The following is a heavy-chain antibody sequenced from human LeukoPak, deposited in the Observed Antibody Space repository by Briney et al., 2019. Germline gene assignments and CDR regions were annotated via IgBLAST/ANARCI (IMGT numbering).Heavy chain of an antibody. CDR2: IIPIFGTA. Sequence: SVKVSRKASGGTFSSYAISWVRQAPGQGLEWMGGIIPIFGTANYAQKFQGRVTITTDESTSTAYMELSSLRSEGTAVYYCARDSGSYYRHFDYWGQGTLVTVSS. D-gene: IGHD3-10*01. CDR1: GGTFSSYA. V-gene: IGHV1-69*05. CDR3: ARDSGSYYRHFDY. J-gene: IGHJ4*02.